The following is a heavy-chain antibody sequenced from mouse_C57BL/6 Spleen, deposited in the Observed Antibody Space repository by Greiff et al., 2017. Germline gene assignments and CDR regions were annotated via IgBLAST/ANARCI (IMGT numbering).Heavy chain of an antibody. CDR3: ASERSYDYLWYFDY. Sequence: EVQRVESGGGLVKPGGSLKLSCAASGFTFSSYAMPWVRQAPEKRLEWVATISDGGSNIYYPDTVKGRFTISRDNAKNNLYLQLSSLRSKDKAMYKYASERSYDYLWYFDYWGPGPTVTVSS. CDR2: ISDGGSNI. V-gene: IGHV5-4*01. CDR1: GFTFSSYA. D-gene: IGHD2-4*01. J-gene: IGHJ1*01.